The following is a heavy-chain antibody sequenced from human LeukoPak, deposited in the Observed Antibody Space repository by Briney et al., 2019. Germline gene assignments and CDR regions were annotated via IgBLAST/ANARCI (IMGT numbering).Heavy chain of an antibody. CDR2: ISGSGGST. J-gene: IGHJ4*02. V-gene: IGHV3-23*01. D-gene: IGHD3-22*01. CDR1: GFTSSSYE. CDR3: AKDRGGLTMIVVVTFDY. Sequence: GGSLRLSCAASGFTSSSYEMNWVRQAPGKGLEWVSAISGSGGSTYYADSVEGRFTISRDNSKNTLYLQMNSLRAEDTAVYYYAKDRGGLTMIVVVTFDYWGQGTLVTVSS.